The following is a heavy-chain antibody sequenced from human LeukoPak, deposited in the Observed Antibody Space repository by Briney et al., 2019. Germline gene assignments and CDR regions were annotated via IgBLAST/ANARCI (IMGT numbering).Heavy chain of an antibody. CDR2: IKSKTDGGTT. V-gene: IGHV3-15*01. J-gene: IGHJ6*03. CDR1: GFSFSNAW. Sequence: GGSLRLSCAASGFSFSNAWMSWVRQAPGKGLEWVGRIKSKTDGGTTDYAAPVKGRFTISRDDSKNTLYLQMNSLKTEDTAVYYCTTIYFESGYYYGSGRTPRPYYMDVWGKGTTVTVSS. D-gene: IGHD3-10*01. CDR3: TTIYFESGYYYGSGRTPRPYYMDV.